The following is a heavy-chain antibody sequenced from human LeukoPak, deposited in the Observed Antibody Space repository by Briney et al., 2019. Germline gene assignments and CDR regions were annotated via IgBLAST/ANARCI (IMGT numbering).Heavy chain of an antibody. CDR3: AKDARSLDAFGI. D-gene: IGHD3-10*01. CDR1: GFTFSSYG. CDR2: ISYDGSNK. J-gene: IGHJ3*02. Sequence: GGSLRLSCAASGFTFSSYGMHWVRQAPGKGLEWVAVISYDGSNKYYADSVKGRFTISRDNSKNTLYLQMNSLRAEDTAVYYCAKDARSLDAFGIWGQGTMVTVSS. V-gene: IGHV3-30*18.